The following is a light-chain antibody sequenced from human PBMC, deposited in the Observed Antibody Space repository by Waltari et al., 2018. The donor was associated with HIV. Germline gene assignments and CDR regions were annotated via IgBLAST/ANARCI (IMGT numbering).Light chain of an antibody. CDR3: SSYTRSSTHVV. Sequence: QSALTQPASVSGSPGQSITISCTGTSSDVGGYNYVSWYQQHPGKAPKLMIYEVSNWPSGVSNRFSGSKSGNTASLTISGLQAEDEADYYCSSYTRSSTHVVFGGGTKLTVL. J-gene: IGLJ2*01. V-gene: IGLV2-14*01. CDR2: EVS. CDR1: SSDVGGYNY.